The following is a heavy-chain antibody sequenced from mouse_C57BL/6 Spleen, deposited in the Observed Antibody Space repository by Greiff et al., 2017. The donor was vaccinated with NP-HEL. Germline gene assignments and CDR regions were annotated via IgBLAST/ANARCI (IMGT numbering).Heavy chain of an antibody. CDR2: IDPSDSYT. CDR1: GYTFTSSW. Sequence: VQLQQPGAELVRPGTSVKLSCKASGYTFTSSWMHWVKQRPGQGLEWIGVIDPSDSYTNYNQKFKGKATLTVDTSSSTAYMQLSSLTSEDSAVYYCARSDNWDTFDYWGQGTTLTVSS. J-gene: IGHJ2*01. CDR3: ARSDNWDTFDY. D-gene: IGHD4-1*01. V-gene: IGHV1-59*01.